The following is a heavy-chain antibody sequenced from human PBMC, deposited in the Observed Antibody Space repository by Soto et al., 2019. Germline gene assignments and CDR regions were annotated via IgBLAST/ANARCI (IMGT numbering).Heavy chain of an antibody. CDR2: ISGSGGST. D-gene: IGHD3-9*01. CDR1: GFTFSSYA. V-gene: IGHV3-23*01. CDR3: AKGRVLRYFVGSDP. J-gene: IGHJ5*01. Sequence: GGSLRLSCAASGFTFSSYAMSWVRQAPGKGLEWVSAISGSGGSTYYADSVKGRFTISRDNSKNTLYLQMNSLRAEDTAVYYRAKGRVLRYFVGSDPWGQGTLVTVSS.